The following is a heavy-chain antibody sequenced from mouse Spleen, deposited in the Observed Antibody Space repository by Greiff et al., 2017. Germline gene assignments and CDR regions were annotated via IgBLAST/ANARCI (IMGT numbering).Heavy chain of an antibody. V-gene: IGHV1-82*01. CDR1: GYAFSSSW. Sequence: VQVVESGPELVKPGASVKISCKASGYAFSSSWMNWVKQRPGKGLEWIGRIYPGDGDTNYNGKFKGKATLTADKSSSTAYMQLSSLTSEDSAVYFCARGNHWYFDVWGAGTTVTVSS. J-gene: IGHJ1*01. CDR3: ARGNHWYFDV. CDR2: IYPGDGDT. D-gene: IGHD2-1*01.